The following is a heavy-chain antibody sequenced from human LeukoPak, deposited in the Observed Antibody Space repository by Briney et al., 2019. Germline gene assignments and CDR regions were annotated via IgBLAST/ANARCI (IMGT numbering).Heavy chain of an antibody. J-gene: IGHJ4*02. CDR2: IYYSGST. D-gene: IGHD4-11*01. V-gene: IGHV4-39*01. CDR1: GGTISSSNYY. CDR3: ARHPAMTSVILLC. Sequence: PSETLSLTCTVSGGTISSSNYYWGWIRQPPGKGLEWIGSIYYSGSTYNNPSLQSRVTISVDTSKNQFSLKLTAIPAADRALYCYARHPAMTSVILLCWRQRPVVSVSS.